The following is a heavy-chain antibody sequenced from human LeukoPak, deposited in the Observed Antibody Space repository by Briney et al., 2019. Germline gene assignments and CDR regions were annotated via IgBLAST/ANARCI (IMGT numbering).Heavy chain of an antibody. CDR3: AKDQEGLTIFGVVITHFDY. CDR2: SSSSSSYI. V-gene: IGHV3-21*01. D-gene: IGHD3-3*01. CDR1: GFTLSSYS. Sequence: GGSLRLSCAASGFTLSSYSMNWVRQAPGKGLEWVSSSSSSSSYIYYADSVKGRFTISRDNAKNSMYLQMNSLRAEDTAVYYCAKDQEGLTIFGVVITHFDYWGQGTLVTVSS. J-gene: IGHJ4*02.